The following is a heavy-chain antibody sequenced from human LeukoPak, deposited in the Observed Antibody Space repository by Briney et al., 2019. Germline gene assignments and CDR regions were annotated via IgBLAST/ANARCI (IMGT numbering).Heavy chain of an antibody. D-gene: IGHD3-9*01. Sequence: ASETLSLTCTVSGGSISSYYWSWIRQAPGKGLEWIGYIYYSGNTNYNPSLQSRVTISVDTSKNQFSLKLSSVTAADTAVYYCARSGTLTGYLFRGQGTLVTVSS. CDR2: IYYSGNT. CDR1: GGSISSYY. V-gene: IGHV4-59*01. J-gene: IGHJ4*02. CDR3: ARSGTLTGYLF.